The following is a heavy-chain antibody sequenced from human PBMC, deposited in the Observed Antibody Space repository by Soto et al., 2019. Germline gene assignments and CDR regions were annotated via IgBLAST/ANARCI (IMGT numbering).Heavy chain of an antibody. CDR2: IIPIFGNT. D-gene: IGHD3-10*01. Sequence: MGGIIPIFGNTNYAQKFQERVTITRDMSTSTAYMELSSLRSEDTAVYYCAASYYYGSGSYYNSKNDPFDYWGQGTLVTVSS. J-gene: IGHJ4*02. CDR3: AASYYYGSGSYYNSKNDPFDY. V-gene: IGHV1-58*01.